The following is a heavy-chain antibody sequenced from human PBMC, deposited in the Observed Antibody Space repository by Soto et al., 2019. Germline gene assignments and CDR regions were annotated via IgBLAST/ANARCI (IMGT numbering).Heavy chain of an antibody. V-gene: IGHV3-30*18. Sequence: LRLSCAASGFTFSSYGMHWVRQAPGKGLEWVAVISYDGSNKYYADSVKGRFTISRDNSKNTLYLQMNSLRAEDTAVYYCAKDLRPGGEASIGYYFDNWGQGTLVTVSS. CDR1: GFTFSSYG. CDR3: AKDLRPGGEASIGYYFDN. CDR2: ISYDGSNK. D-gene: IGHD2-15*01. J-gene: IGHJ4*02.